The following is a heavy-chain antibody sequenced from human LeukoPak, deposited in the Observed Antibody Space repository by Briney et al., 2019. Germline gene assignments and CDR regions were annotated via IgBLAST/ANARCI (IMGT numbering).Heavy chain of an antibody. J-gene: IGHJ4*02. CDR3: ARDRTEDSGYDFLFDY. CDR2: INPNSGGT. CDR1: GYTFTGYY. D-gene: IGHD5-12*01. Sequence: ASVKVSCKASGYTFTGYYMHWVRQAPGQGLEWMGWINPNSGGTNYAQKFQGWVTMTRDTSISTAYMELSRLRSDDTAVYYCARDRTEDSGYDFLFDYWGQGTLVTVSS. V-gene: IGHV1-2*04.